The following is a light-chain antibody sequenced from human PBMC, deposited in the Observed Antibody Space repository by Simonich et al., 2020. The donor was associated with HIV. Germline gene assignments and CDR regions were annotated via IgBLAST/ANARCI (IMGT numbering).Light chain of an antibody. CDR3: SSYTSSSTLVV. Sequence: QSALTQPASVSGSPGQSLTISCTGTSSDVGDYNYVSWYQQHPGKAPILMIYDIRNRPSGVSNRVSGSKSGNTASLTISGLQAEDEADYYCSSYTSSSTLVVFGGGTKLTVL. V-gene: IGLV2-14*03. CDR2: DIR. J-gene: IGLJ2*01. CDR1: SSDVGDYNY.